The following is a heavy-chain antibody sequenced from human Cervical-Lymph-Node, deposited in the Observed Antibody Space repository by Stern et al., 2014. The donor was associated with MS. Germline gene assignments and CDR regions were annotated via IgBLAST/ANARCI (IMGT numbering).Heavy chain of an antibody. J-gene: IGHJ3*02. CDR2: IIPILGSP. Sequence: QDQLVQSGAEVKKPGSSVKVSCNASGGSFSSLAISWVRQTSGQGLEWMGGIIPILGSPNYAPKFQTRVTISADASTRTVYMELNSLKSEDTAVYCARDRRDGHTYAFETWGQGTLVTVSS. CDR1: GGSFSSLA. CDR3: ARDRRDGHTYAFET. D-gene: IGHD5-24*01. V-gene: IGHV1-69*12.